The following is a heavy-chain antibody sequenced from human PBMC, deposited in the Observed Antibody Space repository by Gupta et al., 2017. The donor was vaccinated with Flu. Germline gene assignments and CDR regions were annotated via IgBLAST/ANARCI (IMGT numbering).Heavy chain of an antibody. CDR3: AKDRSGNPAIDY. Sequence: EVQLLESGGGLVQPGGSLRLSCAASGLTFRDYPMNWVRQAPGKGLEWVSTVGAGGDRTYYADSVMGRFTISRDNSKNTLYLQMNSLRGDDTAVYYCAKDRSGNPAIDYWGQGTLVTVSA. V-gene: IGHV3-23*01. CDR2: VGAGGDRT. CDR1: GLTFRDYP. J-gene: IGHJ4*02. D-gene: IGHD6-13*01.